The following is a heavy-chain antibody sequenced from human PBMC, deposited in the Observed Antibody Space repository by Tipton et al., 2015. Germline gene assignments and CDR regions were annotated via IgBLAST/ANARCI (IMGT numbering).Heavy chain of an antibody. CDR3: ARDLWFGESLDAIYI. CDR2: IYYSGST. CDR1: GDSISSYY. J-gene: IGHJ3*02. V-gene: IGHV4-59*01. Sequence: TLSLTCTVSGDSISSYYWSWIRQPPGKGLEWIGYIYYSGSTNYNPSLKSRVTISVDTSKNQFSLKLSSVTAADTAVYFCARDLWFGESLDAIYIWGQGTMVTVSS. D-gene: IGHD3-10*01.